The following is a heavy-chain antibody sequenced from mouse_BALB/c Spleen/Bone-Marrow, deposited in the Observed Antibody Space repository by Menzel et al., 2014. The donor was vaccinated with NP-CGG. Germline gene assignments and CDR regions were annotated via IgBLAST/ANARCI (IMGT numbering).Heavy chain of an antibody. D-gene: IGHD4-1*01. Sequence: EVKLQESGGGLVKPGGSLKLSCAASGFTFSSYTMSWVRQTPEKRLEWVATISTGGSYTYYPDSVKGRFTISRDNAKNTLYLQMSSLKSEDTAMYYCTNEGLTGYYAMDYWGQGTSVTVSS. J-gene: IGHJ4*01. V-gene: IGHV5-6-4*01. CDR1: GFTFSSYT. CDR3: TNEGLTGYYAMDY. CDR2: ISTGGSYT.